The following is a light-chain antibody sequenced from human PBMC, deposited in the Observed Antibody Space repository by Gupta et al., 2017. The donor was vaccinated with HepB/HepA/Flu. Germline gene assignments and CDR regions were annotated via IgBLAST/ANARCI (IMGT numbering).Light chain of an antibody. CDR2: GAS. V-gene: IGKV3-20*01. CDR1: QRVSSYY. CDR3: QQYGSPWT. J-gene: IGKJ1*01. Sequence: EIVLTQSPGTLSLSPGERATLSCRASQRVSSYYLAWYQHKPGQAPRLLIYGASSRATGIPDRFSGSGSGTDFTLTISRLEPDDSAIYYCQQYGSPWTFGQGTKVEIK.